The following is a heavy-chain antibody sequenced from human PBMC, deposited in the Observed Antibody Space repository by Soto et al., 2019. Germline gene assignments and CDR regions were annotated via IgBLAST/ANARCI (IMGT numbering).Heavy chain of an antibody. CDR2: ITYDGSNK. Sequence: GGSLRLSCAASGFTFSSYAMHWVRQAPGKGLEWVAVITYDGSNKYYADFVKGRFTISRDNSKNTLYLQMNSLRAEDTAVYYCARDSDSMHYYDSSGGDAFDIWGQGTMVTVSS. D-gene: IGHD3-22*01. J-gene: IGHJ3*02. CDR3: ARDSDSMHYYDSSGGDAFDI. CDR1: GFTFSSYA. V-gene: IGHV3-30-3*01.